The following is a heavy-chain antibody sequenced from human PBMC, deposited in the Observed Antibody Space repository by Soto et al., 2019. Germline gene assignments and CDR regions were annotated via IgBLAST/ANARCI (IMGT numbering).Heavy chain of an antibody. CDR1: GYTFTSYG. Sequence: GASVKVSCKASGYTFTSYGISWVRQAPGRGLEWMGWISAYNGNTNYAQKLQGRVTMTTDTSTSTAYMELRSLRSDDTAVYYCARGDYDSSGPNCYSSYATHVCGKRTTVIVSS. CDR3: ARGDYDSSGPNCYSSYATHV. J-gene: IGHJ6*04. V-gene: IGHV1-18*01. CDR2: ISAYNGNT. D-gene: IGHD3-22*01.